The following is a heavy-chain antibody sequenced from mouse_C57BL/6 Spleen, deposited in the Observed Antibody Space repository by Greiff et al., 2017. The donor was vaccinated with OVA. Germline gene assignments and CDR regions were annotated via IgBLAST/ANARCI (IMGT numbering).Heavy chain of an antibody. CDR2: IYPRDGSN. CDR3: ARADSFDY. V-gene: IGHV1-78*01. Sequence: QVQLQQSDAELVKPGASVKISCKVSGYTFTDHTIHWMKQRPDQGLEWIGYIYPRDGSNNYNAKLKGKATLTADKSSSNASMQLNIRTAEDAAVYFLARADSFDYWGQGTTLTVSS. CDR1: GYTFTDHT. J-gene: IGHJ2*01.